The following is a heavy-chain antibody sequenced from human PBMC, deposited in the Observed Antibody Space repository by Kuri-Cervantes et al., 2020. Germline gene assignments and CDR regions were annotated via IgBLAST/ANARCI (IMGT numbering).Heavy chain of an antibody. J-gene: IGHJ6*02. CDR1: GFTFSSYG. V-gene: IGHV3-30*19. D-gene: IGHD5-24*01. Sequence: GESLKISCAASGFTFSSYGMHWVRQAPGKGLEWVAVISYDGSNKYYADSVKGRFTISRDNSKNTLYLQMNSLRAEDTAVYYCARAHRMGNYYYYGMDVWGQGTTVTVSS. CDR3: ARAHRMGNYYYYGMDV. CDR2: ISYDGSNK.